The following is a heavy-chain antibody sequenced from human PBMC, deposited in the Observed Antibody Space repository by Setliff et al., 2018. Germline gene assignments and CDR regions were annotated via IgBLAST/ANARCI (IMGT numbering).Heavy chain of an antibody. D-gene: IGHD4-17*01. J-gene: IGHJ3*02. Sequence: ASVMVSCKASGYTFTSYGISWVRQAPGQGLDRMGWISAYNGNTNYVQKLQGRVTMTTDTSTSTAYMELRSLRSDDTAVYYCARDYGASDGFDIWGQGTMVTVSS. V-gene: IGHV1-18*01. CDR2: ISAYNGNT. CDR3: ARDYGASDGFDI. CDR1: GYTFTSYG.